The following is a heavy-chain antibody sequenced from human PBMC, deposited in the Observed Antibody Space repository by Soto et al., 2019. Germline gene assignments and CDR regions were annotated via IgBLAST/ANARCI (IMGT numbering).Heavy chain of an antibody. D-gene: IGHD3-10*01. V-gene: IGHV3-33*01. CDR1: GFTFSSYG. J-gene: IGHJ3*02. CDR2: IWYDGSNK. CDR3: ARDRGLHAFDI. Sequence: ESGGGVVQPGRSLRLSCAASGFTFSSYGMHWVRQAPGKGMEWVAVIWYDGSNKYYADSVKGRFTISRDNSKNTLYLQMNSLRAEDTAVYYCARDRGLHAFDIWGQGTMVTVSS.